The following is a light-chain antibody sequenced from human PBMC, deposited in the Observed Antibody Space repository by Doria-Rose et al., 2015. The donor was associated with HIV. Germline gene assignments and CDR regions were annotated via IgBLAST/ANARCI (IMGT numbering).Light chain of an antibody. Sequence: DIQLTQSPSSLSASVGDRVTITCRASQDINNFLAWYQQKPGKLPKLLIYAASTLHSGVPSRFSGSGSGTDFTLTISSLQPEDVATYYCQKYNSAHLTFGGGTRVEIK. J-gene: IGKJ4*01. CDR3: QKYNSAHLT. V-gene: IGKV1-27*01. CDR2: AAS. CDR1: QDINNF.